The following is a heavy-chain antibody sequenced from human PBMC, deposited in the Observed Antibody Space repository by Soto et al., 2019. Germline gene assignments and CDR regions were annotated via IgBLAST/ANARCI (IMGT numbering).Heavy chain of an antibody. J-gene: IGHJ6*01. D-gene: IGHD6-19*01. CDR2: INHSGST. CDR3: ARGVAGRNYYYGMDV. CDR1: GGSFSGNY. Sequence: PSETLSLTCAVYGGSFSGNYWSWIRQPPGKGLEWIGEINHSGSTNYNPSLKSRVTISVDASKNQFSLKLSSVTAADTAVYYCARGVAGRNYYYGMDVWGQGTTVTVSS. V-gene: IGHV4-34*01.